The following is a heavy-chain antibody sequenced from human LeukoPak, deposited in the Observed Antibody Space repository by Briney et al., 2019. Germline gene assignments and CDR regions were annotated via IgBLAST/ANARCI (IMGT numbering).Heavy chain of an antibody. CDR3: AKDRCSNGIGCYYYYMEV. V-gene: IGHV3-30*02. CDR2: IQYDRTNE. CDR1: AFTFSSYG. D-gene: IGHD2-8*01. Sequence: GGSLRLSCAASAFTFSSYGMHWVRQAPGKGLEWVAYIQYDRTNEQYAHSVKGRFRISRDNSNNILYLQMNSLRTEDTAVYYCAKDRCSNGIGCYYYYMEVWGQGTLVTVSS. J-gene: IGHJ4*02.